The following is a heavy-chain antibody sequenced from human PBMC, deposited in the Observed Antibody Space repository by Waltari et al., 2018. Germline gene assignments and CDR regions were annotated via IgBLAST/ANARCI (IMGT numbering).Heavy chain of an antibody. CDR3: ARDGGYSGYDRFDY. CDR1: GGSISSGSYS. Sequence: QLQLQESGPGLVKPSQTLSLTCTVSGGSISSGSYSWSWIRQPAGKGLEWIGYIYTSGSTNYNPSLKSRVTISVDTSKNQFSLKLSSVTAADTAVYYCARDGGYSGYDRFDYWGQGTLVTVSS. D-gene: IGHD5-12*01. CDR2: IYTSGST. V-gene: IGHV4-61*09. J-gene: IGHJ4*02.